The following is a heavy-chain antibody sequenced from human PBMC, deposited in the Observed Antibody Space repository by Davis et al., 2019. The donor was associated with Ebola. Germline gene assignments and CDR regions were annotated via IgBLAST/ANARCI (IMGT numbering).Heavy chain of an antibody. J-gene: IGHJ4*02. Sequence: MPSETLSLTCAVYGGSFSGYYWSWIRQPPGKGLEWIGEINHSGSTNYNPSLKSRVTISADTSKSQFSLRLSSVTAADTAVYYCAGDYYSDYWGQGTLVTVSS. CDR2: INHSGST. V-gene: IGHV4-34*01. D-gene: IGHD4/OR15-4a*01. CDR3: AGDYYSDY. CDR1: GGSFSGYY.